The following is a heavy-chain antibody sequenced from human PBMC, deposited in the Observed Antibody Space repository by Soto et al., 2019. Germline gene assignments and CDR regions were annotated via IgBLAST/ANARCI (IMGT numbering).Heavy chain of an antibody. D-gene: IGHD5-12*01. CDR3: ARPLEVASIDVYGMDV. CDR1: GVSISGSDYY. V-gene: IGHV4-39*01. Sequence: PSETLSLTCTVSGVSISGSDYYWAWIRQPPGKGLEWIGSIHYSGRTFYNLSLKSRLSMSVDTSRNQFSLRLTSVTAADTAVYYCARPLEVASIDVYGMDVWGHGTTVTVSS. CDR2: IHYSGRT. J-gene: IGHJ6*02.